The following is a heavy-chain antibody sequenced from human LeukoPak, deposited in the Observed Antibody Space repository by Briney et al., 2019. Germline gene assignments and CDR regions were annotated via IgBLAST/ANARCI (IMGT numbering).Heavy chain of an antibody. Sequence: GGSLRLSCAASGFTFSSYSMNWVRQAPGKGLEWVSSISSSSSSYIYYADSVKGRFTISRDNAKNSLYLQMNSLRAEDTAVYYCALPDSSGWTEPFDYWGQGTLVTVSS. V-gene: IGHV3-21*01. D-gene: IGHD6-19*01. J-gene: IGHJ4*02. CDR1: GFTFSSYS. CDR2: ISSSSSSYI. CDR3: ALPDSSGWTEPFDY.